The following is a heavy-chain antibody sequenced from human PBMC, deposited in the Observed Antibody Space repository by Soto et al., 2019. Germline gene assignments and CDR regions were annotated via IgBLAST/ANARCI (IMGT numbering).Heavy chain of an antibody. CDR3: AKPAGGYSYGYFDY. D-gene: IGHD5-18*01. Sequence: PGGSLRLSCAGSGFTFSDYYMSWIRQAPGKGLEWVSYISSSGNIIYYADSVKGRFTISRDNSKNTLYLQMNSLRAEDTAVYYCAKPAGGYSYGYFDYWGQGTLVTVSS. CDR1: GFTFSDYY. CDR2: ISSSGNII. V-gene: IGHV3-11*04. J-gene: IGHJ4*02.